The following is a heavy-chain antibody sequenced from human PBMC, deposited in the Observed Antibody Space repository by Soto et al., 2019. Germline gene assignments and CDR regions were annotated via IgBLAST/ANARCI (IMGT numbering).Heavy chain of an antibody. CDR3: ARDNYDSSGYYYITHYYFDY. Sequence: GASLRLSCAASGFTFSSYGMHWVRQAPGKGLEWVAVIWYDGSNKYYADSVKGRFTISRDNSKNTLYLQMNSLRAEDTAVYYCARDNYDSSGYYYITHYYFDYWGQGPLVTVYS. V-gene: IGHV3-33*01. J-gene: IGHJ4*02. CDR2: IWYDGSNK. D-gene: IGHD3-22*01. CDR1: GFTFSSYG.